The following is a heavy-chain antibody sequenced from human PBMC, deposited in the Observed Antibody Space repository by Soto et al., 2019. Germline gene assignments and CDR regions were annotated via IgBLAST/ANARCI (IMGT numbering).Heavy chain of an antibody. CDR3: VRRPANHMNWFGP. CDR1: GFSLTTIGVG. Sequence: QITLREAGPTLVKPTQTLTLTCTFSGFSLTTIGVGVGWIRQPPRGAPEWLALVYWNDNKRYSPSLESRLTIPMDTAKIHVVPTVTARDPMHPATVFCVRRPANHMNWFGPWGQGILVAVSS. V-gene: IGHV2-5*01. CDR2: VYWNDNK. D-gene: IGHD2-21*01. J-gene: IGHJ5*02.